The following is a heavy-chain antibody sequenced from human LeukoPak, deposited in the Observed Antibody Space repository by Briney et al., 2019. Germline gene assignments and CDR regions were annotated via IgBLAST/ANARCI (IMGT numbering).Heavy chain of an antibody. V-gene: IGHV3-23*01. CDR2: FSGVGGSP. CDR1: GFTFSSYA. D-gene: IGHD1-26*01. J-gene: IGHJ4*02. CDR3: AKDRSWEPTRGFDS. Sequence: PWGALRLSCAASGFTFSSYAMNWVRQAPGRGLEWVAGFSGVGGSPYYVDSVKGRFTISRDNSKNTLYLQMNRLRVEDTAVYYCAKDRSWEPTRGFDSWGQGTLVTVSS.